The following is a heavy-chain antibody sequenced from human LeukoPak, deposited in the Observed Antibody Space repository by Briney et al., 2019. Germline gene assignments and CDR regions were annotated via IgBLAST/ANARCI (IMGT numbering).Heavy chain of an antibody. CDR3: AKGSGITIFGVVPPDY. CDR1: GFNFSDYA. CDR2: ISGSGGGT. Sequence: GGSLRLSCAASGFNFSDYAMTWVRQAPGKGLEWASGISGSGGGTYYADSVKGRFAISRDNSKNTLYLQMNNLRAEDTAVYYCAKGSGITIFGVVPPDYWGQGTLVTVSS. V-gene: IGHV3-23*01. J-gene: IGHJ4*02. D-gene: IGHD3-3*01.